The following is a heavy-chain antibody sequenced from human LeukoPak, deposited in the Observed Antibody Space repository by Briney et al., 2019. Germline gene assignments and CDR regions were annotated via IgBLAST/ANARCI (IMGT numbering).Heavy chain of an antibody. CDR3: VRGTGY. J-gene: IGHJ4*02. CDR1: GFTFSTYV. CDR2: ISSNGDNT. Sequence: HPGGSLRLSCSVSGFTFSTYVMHWVRQAPGKGLEYVSAISSNGDNTYHADSVKGRFTISRDNSKNTLYLQMSSLRADDTAVYYCVRGTGYWGQGTLVTVSS. V-gene: IGHV3-64D*06.